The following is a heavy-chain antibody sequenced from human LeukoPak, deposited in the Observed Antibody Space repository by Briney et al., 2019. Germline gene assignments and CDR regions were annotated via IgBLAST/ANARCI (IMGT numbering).Heavy chain of an antibody. CDR2: IWYDGSNK. D-gene: IGHD3-10*01. CDR3: ARGSEITMVRGVLDY. Sequence: GGSLRLSCAASGFAFSSYGMHWVRQAPGKGLEWVAVIWYDGSNKYYADSVKGRFTISRDNSKNTLYLQMNSLRAEDTAVYYCARGSEITMVRGVLDYWGQGTLVTVSS. J-gene: IGHJ4*02. CDR1: GFAFSSYG. V-gene: IGHV3-33*01.